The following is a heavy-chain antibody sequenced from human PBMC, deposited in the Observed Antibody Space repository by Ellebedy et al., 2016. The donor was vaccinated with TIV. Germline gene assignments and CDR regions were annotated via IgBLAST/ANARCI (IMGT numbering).Heavy chain of an antibody. CDR1: GYTFTSYG. Sequence: ASVKVSXXASGYTFTSYGISWVRQAPGQGLEWMGWISAYNGNTNYAQKLQGRVTMTTDTSTSTAYMELRSLRSDDTAVYYCARDHYSSTQIWFGEFPFPPWGMDVWGQGTTVTVSS. D-gene: IGHD3-10*01. V-gene: IGHV1-18*01. CDR3: ARDHYSSTQIWFGEFPFPPWGMDV. CDR2: ISAYNGNT. J-gene: IGHJ6*02.